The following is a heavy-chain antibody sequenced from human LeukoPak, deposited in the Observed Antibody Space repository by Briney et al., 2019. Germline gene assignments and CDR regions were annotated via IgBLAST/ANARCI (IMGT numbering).Heavy chain of an antibody. D-gene: IGHD6-19*01. Sequence: GGSLRLSCAASGFTFSSSWMSWVRQAPGKGLEWVANIKRDGSDKYYVDSVKGRFTISRDNAKDSVYLQMDSLKAEDTAVYYCARDEPNAVSGTDGLAYWGQGALVTVSS. CDR3: ARDEPNAVSGTDGLAY. CDR2: IKRDGSDK. CDR1: GFTFSSSW. J-gene: IGHJ4*02. V-gene: IGHV3-7*05.